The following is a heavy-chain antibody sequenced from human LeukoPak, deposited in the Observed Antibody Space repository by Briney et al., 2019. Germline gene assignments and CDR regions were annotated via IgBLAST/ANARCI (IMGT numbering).Heavy chain of an antibody. V-gene: IGHV3-48*03. D-gene: IGHD3-9*01. J-gene: IGHJ6*03. Sequence: PGESLTLSCTSSTFTFKRYEMNWVRQAPGRGLEWISYISSSSNTIYYADSVKGRFTVSRDNAENSLYLQMNSLRAEDTAIYYCASPRPSGSFDWFPECFNYYMDVWGKGTTVSVSS. CDR1: TFTFKRYE. CDR3: ASPRPSGSFDWFPECFNYYMDV. CDR2: ISSSSNTI.